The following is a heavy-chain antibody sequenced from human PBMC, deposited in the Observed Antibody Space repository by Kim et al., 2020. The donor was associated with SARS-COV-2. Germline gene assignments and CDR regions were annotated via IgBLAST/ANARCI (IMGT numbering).Heavy chain of an antibody. Sequence: GGSLRLSCAASGFTFSNYAMNWVRQAPGKGLEWVSATSGSGGSTYYADSVKGRFTISRDNSKNTLYLQMNSLRAEDTAVYYCAKDPYYDFWSGYYFDYWGQGTLVTVSS. CDR1: GFTFSNYA. J-gene: IGHJ4*02. CDR3: AKDPYYDFWSGYYFDY. V-gene: IGHV3-23*01. CDR2: TSGSGGST. D-gene: IGHD3-3*01.